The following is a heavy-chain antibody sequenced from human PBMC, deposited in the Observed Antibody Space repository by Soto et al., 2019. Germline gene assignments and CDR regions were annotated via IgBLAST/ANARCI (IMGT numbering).Heavy chain of an antibody. Sequence: PSETLSLTCTVSGAAVSSRNYYRSWIRQPPGKDLEWIGHIYDSGNMYYKSPLESRVTMSVDTSKNQFSLKMTSVTAADTAMYYCARSDIVLVPSSTGALDYWGQG. V-gene: IGHV4-30-4*01. D-gene: IGHD2-2*01. CDR2: IYDSGNM. J-gene: IGHJ4*02. CDR1: GAAVSSRNYY. CDR3: ARSDIVLVPSSTGALDY.